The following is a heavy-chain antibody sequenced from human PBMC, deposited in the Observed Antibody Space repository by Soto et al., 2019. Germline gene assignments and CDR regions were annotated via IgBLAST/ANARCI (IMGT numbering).Heavy chain of an antibody. CDR2: ISYDETNE. Sequence: GGSLRLSCAASGFTFSRCSVHWVRQAPGKGLEWVAAISYDETNESYADSVKGRFTISRDNSKNTMFLQMSSLRPEDTAVYFCSRAPFDSSGYFAYWGQGTLVTVSS. D-gene: IGHD3-22*01. J-gene: IGHJ4*02. CDR3: SRAPFDSSGYFAY. CDR1: GFTFSRCS. V-gene: IGHV3-30-3*01.